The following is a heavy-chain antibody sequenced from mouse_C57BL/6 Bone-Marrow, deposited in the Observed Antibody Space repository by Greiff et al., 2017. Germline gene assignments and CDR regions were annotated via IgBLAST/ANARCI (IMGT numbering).Heavy chain of an antibody. CDR3: ATMLTTNAMDY. CDR2: ISSGGSYT. CDR1: GFTFSSYG. V-gene: IGHV5-6*01. J-gene: IGHJ4*01. D-gene: IGHD2-1*01. Sequence: EVQLVESGGDLVKPGGSLKLSCAASGFTFSSYGMSWVRQTPDKRLEWVATISSGGSYTYYPESVKGRFTFSRDNAKNTLYLQMSSLKSEDTAMDYCATMLTTNAMDYWGQGTSVTVSS.